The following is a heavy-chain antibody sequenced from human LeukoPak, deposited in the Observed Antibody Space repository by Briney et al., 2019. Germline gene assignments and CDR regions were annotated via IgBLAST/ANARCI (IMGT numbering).Heavy chain of an antibody. CDR1: GFTFRSFW. D-gene: IGHD2-2*02. J-gene: IGHJ6*03. CDR2: IKQDGSQK. CDR3: ARERYYCGSSNCYNYFYYYMDV. V-gene: IGHV3-7*01. Sequence: GGSLRLSCAASGFTFRSFWMTWVRQAPGKGLEWVANIKQDGSQKYYVDSVKGRFTISRDNAKNSLYLQMNSLRAEDTAVYYCARERYYCGSSNCYNYFYYYMDVWGKGTTVTVSS.